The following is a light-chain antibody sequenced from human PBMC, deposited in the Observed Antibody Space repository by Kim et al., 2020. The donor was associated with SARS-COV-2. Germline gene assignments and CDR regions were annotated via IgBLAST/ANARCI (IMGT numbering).Light chain of an antibody. J-gene: IGLJ3*02. CDR1: TSNIGSYL. V-gene: IGLV1-51*01. CDR2: DNN. CDR3: ATWDSRLSAWV. Sequence: QSVLPQPPSVSAAPGQKVTISFSGSTSNIGSYLVSWYQHLPGTAPKLLIYDNNKRPSGIPDRFSGSKSATSATLDITGLQTGDEADYYCATWDSRLSAWVFGGGTKLTVL.